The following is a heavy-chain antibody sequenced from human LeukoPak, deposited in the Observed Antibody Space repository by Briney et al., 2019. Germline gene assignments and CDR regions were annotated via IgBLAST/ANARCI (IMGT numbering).Heavy chain of an antibody. J-gene: IGHJ6*02. V-gene: IGHV4-34*01. Sequence: SQTLSLTCTVYGESFSGYYWRWIRQPPGKRLKWIGEINHSGSTNYNASLKSRVTISVDTSKNQFSLKLSSVTAADTAVYYCARSRANWVPYYYGMDVWGQGTTVTVSS. CDR3: ARSRANWVPYYYGMDV. CDR1: GESFSGYY. D-gene: IGHD7-27*01. CDR2: INHSGST.